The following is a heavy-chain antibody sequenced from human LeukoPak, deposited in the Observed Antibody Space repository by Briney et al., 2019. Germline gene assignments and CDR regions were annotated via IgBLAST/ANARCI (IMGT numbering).Heavy chain of an antibody. V-gene: IGHV4-4*02. Sequence: PSGTLSLTCAVSGGSISSSNWWSWVRQPPGKGLEWIGEIYHSGSTNYNPSLKSRVTISVDKSKNQFSLKLSSVTAADTAVYYCARKNYAPPLHFDYWGQGTLVTVSS. D-gene: IGHD1-7*01. CDR2: IYHSGST. CDR3: ARKNYAPPLHFDY. CDR1: GGSISSSNW. J-gene: IGHJ4*02.